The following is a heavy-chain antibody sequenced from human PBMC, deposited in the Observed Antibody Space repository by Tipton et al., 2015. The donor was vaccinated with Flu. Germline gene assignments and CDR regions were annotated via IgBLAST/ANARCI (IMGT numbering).Heavy chain of an antibody. CDR2: IYYSGST. CDR3: ARRSTTAAPHYFDY. Sequence: TLSLTCTVSGGSISSYYWSWIRQPPGKGLEWIGYIYYSGSTNYNPSLKSRVTISVDTSKNQFSLNLASVTAADTAVYYCARRSTTAAPHYFDYWARESWSPSPQ. CDR1: GGSISSYY. D-gene: IGHD1-1*01. J-gene: IGHJ4*02. V-gene: IGHV4-59*08.